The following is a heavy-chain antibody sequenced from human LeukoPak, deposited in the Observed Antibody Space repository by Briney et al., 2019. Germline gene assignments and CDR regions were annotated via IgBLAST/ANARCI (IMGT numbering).Heavy chain of an antibody. CDR1: GFTFSNHN. Sequence: PGGSLRLSCAASGFTFSNHNMDWVRQAPGKGLEWISYISGRGEAIFYADSVKGRFTISRDNAKNSLYLQMNSLRAEDTAVYYCAELGITMIGGVWGKGTTVTISS. CDR2: ISGRGEAI. D-gene: IGHD3-10*02. V-gene: IGHV3-48*03. CDR3: AELGITMIGGV. J-gene: IGHJ6*04.